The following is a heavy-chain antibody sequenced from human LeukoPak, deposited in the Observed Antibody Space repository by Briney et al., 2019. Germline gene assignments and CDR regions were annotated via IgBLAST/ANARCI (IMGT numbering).Heavy chain of an antibody. Sequence: GGSLRLSCAASGFTFSSYAMSWVRQAPGKGLEWVSAISGSGGSTYYADSVKGRFTISRDNSKNTLYLQTNSLRAEDTAVYYCAKNPRITIFGVATFDYWGQGTLVTVSS. CDR2: ISGSGGST. CDR3: AKNPRITIFGVATFDY. V-gene: IGHV3-23*01. D-gene: IGHD3-3*01. CDR1: GFTFSSYA. J-gene: IGHJ4*02.